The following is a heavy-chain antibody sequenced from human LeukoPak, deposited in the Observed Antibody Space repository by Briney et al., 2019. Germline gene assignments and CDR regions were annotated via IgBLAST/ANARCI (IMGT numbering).Heavy chain of an antibody. V-gene: IGHV4-59*08. CDR3: ARAVFPFVVVVVATPYFDY. Sequence: SETLSLTCTVSGDSISSYYWSWIRQPPGKGLEWIGYIYYSGSTYYNPSLKSRVTISVDTSKSQFSLKLSSVTAADTAVYYCARAVFPFVVVVVATPYFDYWGQGTLVTVSS. J-gene: IGHJ4*02. D-gene: IGHD2-15*01. CDR2: IYYSGST. CDR1: GDSISSYY.